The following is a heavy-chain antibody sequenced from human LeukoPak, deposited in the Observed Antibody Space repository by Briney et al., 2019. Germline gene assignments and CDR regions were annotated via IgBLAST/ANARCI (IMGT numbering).Heavy chain of an antibody. CDR3: ARDTGEWELLDAFDI. D-gene: IGHD1-26*01. Sequence: GGSLRLSCAASGFTFSSYCMSWVRQAPGKGLEWVSNIKQDGSEKYYVDSVKGRFTISRDNAKNSLYLQMNSLRAEDTAVYYCARDTGEWELLDAFDIWGQGTMVTVSS. V-gene: IGHV3-7*01. CDR1: GFTFSSYC. CDR2: IKQDGSEK. J-gene: IGHJ3*02.